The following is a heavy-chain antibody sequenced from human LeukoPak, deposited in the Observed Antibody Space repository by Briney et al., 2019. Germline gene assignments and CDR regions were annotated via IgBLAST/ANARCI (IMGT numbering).Heavy chain of an antibody. CDR1: GASINSEY. J-gene: IGHJ4*02. CDR3: VRGWAPRGEKSSFAS. CDR2: VFASVST. Sequence: WDPLSLPCTLSGASINSEYWMYVRQVAGKGREWIVRVFASVSTNYNPYLRSRITMSVDTSKNQCSLDLSSVTAADTGVYYCVRGWAPRGEKSSFASWGQGTLVTVSS. V-gene: IGHV4-4*07. D-gene: IGHD3-10*01.